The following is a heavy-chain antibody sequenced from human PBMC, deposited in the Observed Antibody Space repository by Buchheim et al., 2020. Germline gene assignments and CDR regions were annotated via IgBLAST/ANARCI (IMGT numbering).Heavy chain of an antibody. Sequence: QVQLQESGSGLVKPSQTLSLTCTVSGGSISSGDYYWSWIRQPPGKGLEWIAYIYYSGVTYYNPSLKSRLSMSLDTPKNQFSLKLTSVTAADTAVYYSARGGNWFDPWGQGTL. CDR1: GGSISSGDYY. CDR2: IYYSGVT. J-gene: IGHJ5*02. V-gene: IGHV4-30-4*01. D-gene: IGHD3-10*01. CDR3: ARGGNWFDP.